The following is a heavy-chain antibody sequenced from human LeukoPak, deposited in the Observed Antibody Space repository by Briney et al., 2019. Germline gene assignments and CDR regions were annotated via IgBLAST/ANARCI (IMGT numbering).Heavy chain of an antibody. V-gene: IGHV3-7*04. CDR1: GFTFRTYT. J-gene: IGHJ4*02. CDR2: IKPDGSDQ. Sequence: GGSLRLSCAASGFTFRTYTMNWVRQAPGKGLEWVANIKPDGSDQYYVDSVKGRFTISRDNAKNSLYLQMNSLRAEDTAVYYCARENFQYWAQGTLVTVSS. CDR3: ARENFQY.